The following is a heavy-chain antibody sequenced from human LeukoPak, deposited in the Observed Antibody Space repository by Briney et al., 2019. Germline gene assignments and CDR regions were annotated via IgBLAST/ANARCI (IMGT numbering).Heavy chain of an antibody. Sequence: GRSLRLSCAASGFTFSTYAMHWVSQAPGKGLEWVAVISYDGINKYYADSVKGRFTISRDNSKNTLYLQMNSLRAEDTAVYYCAREDYYGSGSYFLYWGQGTLVTVSS. CDR1: GFTFSTYA. CDR3: AREDYYGSGSYFLY. J-gene: IGHJ4*02. CDR2: ISYDGINK. D-gene: IGHD3-10*01. V-gene: IGHV3-30-3*01.